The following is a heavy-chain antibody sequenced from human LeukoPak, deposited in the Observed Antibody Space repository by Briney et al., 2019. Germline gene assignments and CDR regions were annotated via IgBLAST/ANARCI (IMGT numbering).Heavy chain of an antibody. CDR1: GYTFTGYY. CDR3: ATGRIVKVWQQHYDY. V-gene: IGHV1-2*04. J-gene: IGHJ4*02. CDR2: INPNSGGT. Sequence: ASVKVSCKASGYTFTGYYMHWVRQAPGQGLEWMGWINPNSGGTNFAQKFQGWVTMTRDTSISTAYMELSRLRSDDTAVYYCATGRIVKVWQQHYDYWSQGTLVTVSS. D-gene: IGHD6-13*01.